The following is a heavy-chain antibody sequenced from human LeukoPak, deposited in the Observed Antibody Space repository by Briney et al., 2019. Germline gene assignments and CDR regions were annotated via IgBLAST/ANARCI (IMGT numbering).Heavy chain of an antibody. CDR1: GFTFSGYA. Sequence: GGSLRLSCAASGFTFSGYAMHWVRQAPGKGLEWVAFIRYDGTNKYYADSVKGRFTISRDNSKNTLYLQMNSLRAEDTAVYYCAKGSKAVLFTRDHYMDVWGKGTTVTISS. V-gene: IGHV3-30*02. J-gene: IGHJ6*03. CDR2: IRYDGTNK. CDR3: AKGSKAVLFTRDHYMDV. D-gene: IGHD6-19*01.